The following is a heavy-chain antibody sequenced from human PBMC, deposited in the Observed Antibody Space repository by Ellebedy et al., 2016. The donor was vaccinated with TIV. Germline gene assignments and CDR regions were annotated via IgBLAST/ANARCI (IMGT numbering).Heavy chain of an antibody. Sequence: MPSETLSLTCTVSGGSISSYYCSWIRPPPGKGLEWIGYIYYSGSTNYNPSLKSRVTISVYTSKNQFSLKLRSVTAADTAVYYCAGMGPEEAVAGTGDFDYWGQGTLVTVSS. J-gene: IGHJ4*02. CDR2: IYYSGST. V-gene: IGHV4-59*08. CDR1: GGSISSYY. CDR3: AGMGPEEAVAGTGDFDY. D-gene: IGHD6-19*01.